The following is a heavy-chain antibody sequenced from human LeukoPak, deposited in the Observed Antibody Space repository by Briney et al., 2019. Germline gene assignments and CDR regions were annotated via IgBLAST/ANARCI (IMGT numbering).Heavy chain of an antibody. J-gene: IGHJ4*02. CDR1: GYTFTGYY. CDR3: ARYQYRSGYFSSRDY. V-gene: IGHV1-2*02. Sequence: ASVKVSCKASGYTFTGYYMHWVRQAPGQGLEWMGWINPNSGGTNYAQKFQGRVTMTRDTSISTAYMELSRLRSDDTAVYYCARYQYRSGYFSSRDYWGQGTLVTVSS. D-gene: IGHD3-22*01. CDR2: INPNSGGT.